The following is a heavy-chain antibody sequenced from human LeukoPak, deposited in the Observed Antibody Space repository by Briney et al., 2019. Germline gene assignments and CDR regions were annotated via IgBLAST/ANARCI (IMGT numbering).Heavy chain of an antibody. CDR2: ISSSSTYK. V-gene: IGHV3-21*01. CDR1: GFTFSSYS. J-gene: IGHJ4*02. Sequence: KSGGSLRLSCAASGFTFSSYSMSWVRQGPGKGLEWVSSISSSSTYKYYAGSVKGRFTISRDNAKNSLYLQMNSLRAEDTALYYCARGRYSGSYLLDYWGQGTLVTVSS. D-gene: IGHD1-26*01. CDR3: ARGRYSGSYLLDY.